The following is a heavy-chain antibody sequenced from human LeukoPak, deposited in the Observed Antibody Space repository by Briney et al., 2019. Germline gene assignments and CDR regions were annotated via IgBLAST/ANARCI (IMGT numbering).Heavy chain of an antibody. V-gene: IGHV4-39*01. Sequence: SETLSLTCTASGGSISSSSYYWGWIRQPPGKGLEWIGSIYYSGSSYYNPSLKSRVTISVHTSKNQFSLKLSSVTAADTAVYYCARHVDTATDYFDYWGQGTLVTVSS. J-gene: IGHJ4*02. CDR3: ARHVDTATDYFDY. D-gene: IGHD5-18*01. CDR2: IYYSGSS. CDR1: GGSISSSSYY.